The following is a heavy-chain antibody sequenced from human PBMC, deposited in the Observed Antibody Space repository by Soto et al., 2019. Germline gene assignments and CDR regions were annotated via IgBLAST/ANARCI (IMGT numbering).Heavy chain of an antibody. CDR3: ARGPNYYYGMDV. Sequence: ASVKVSCKASGYTFTSYDINWVRQATGQGLEWMGWMNPNSGNTGYAQKFQGRVTMTRNTSISTAYMELSSLRSEDTAVYYCARGPNYYYGMDVWGQGTTVTVSS. V-gene: IGHV1-8*01. CDR2: MNPNSGNT. CDR1: GYTFTSYD. J-gene: IGHJ6*02.